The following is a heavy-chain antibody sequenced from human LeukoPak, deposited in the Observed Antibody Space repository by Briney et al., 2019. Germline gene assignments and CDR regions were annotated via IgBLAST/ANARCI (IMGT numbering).Heavy chain of an antibody. J-gene: IGHJ4*02. Sequence: SQTLSLTCAVSGGSISSGGYSWSWIRQPPGKGLEWIGEINHSGSTNYNPSLKSRVTISVDTSKNQFSLKLSSVTAADTAVYYCARVRREKYFDYWGQGTLVTVSS. CDR3: ARVRREKYFDY. CDR2: INHSGST. V-gene: IGHV4-30-2*01. CDR1: GGSISSGGYS. D-gene: IGHD1-26*01.